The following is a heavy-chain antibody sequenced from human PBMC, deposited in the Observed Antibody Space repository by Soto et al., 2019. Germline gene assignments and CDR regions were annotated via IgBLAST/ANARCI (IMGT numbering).Heavy chain of an antibody. D-gene: IGHD3-16*01. J-gene: IGHJ4*02. Sequence: EVQLLDSGGGLVQPGGSLRLSCAASGFTFSNYDMTWVRQGPGKGLEWVSGISGSGGRSYYVDTVKGRFTITRDNSKSTLYLQMNSLRAEETAVYYWANAYFVWSSEQPYYFDYWGQGTLVTVSS. CDR3: ANAYFVWSSEQPYYFDY. CDR1: GFTFSNYD. V-gene: IGHV3-23*01. CDR2: ISGSGGRS.